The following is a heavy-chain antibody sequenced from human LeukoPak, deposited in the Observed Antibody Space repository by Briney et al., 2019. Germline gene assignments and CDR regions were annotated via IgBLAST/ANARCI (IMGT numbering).Heavy chain of an antibody. CDR1: GFTFSSNY. D-gene: IGHD4-23*01. J-gene: IGHJ4*02. V-gene: IGHV3-53*01. Sequence: GGSLRLSCAASGFTFSSNYMSWVRQAPGKGLEWVSLIYSGGTTYYADSVKGRFTISRDDSKNTLYLQMNSLRAEDTAVYYCARRGDGGRSFDFWGQGTLVTVSS. CDR3: ARRGDGGRSFDF. CDR2: IYSGGTT.